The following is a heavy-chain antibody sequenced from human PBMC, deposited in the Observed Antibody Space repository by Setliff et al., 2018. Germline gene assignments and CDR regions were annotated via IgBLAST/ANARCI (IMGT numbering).Heavy chain of an antibody. Sequence: SETLSLTCAVYGGSFSGYYWNWIRQAPGKGLEWIGEINHRGTTSYTPSLKGRVTISVDTSKNLFSLKLSSVTAADTAVYFCAREYYYARSRNFDYWGQGTLVTVS. D-gene: IGHD3-22*01. CDR3: AREYYYARSRNFDY. CDR1: GGSFSGYY. V-gene: IGHV4-34*01. J-gene: IGHJ4*02. CDR2: INHRGTT.